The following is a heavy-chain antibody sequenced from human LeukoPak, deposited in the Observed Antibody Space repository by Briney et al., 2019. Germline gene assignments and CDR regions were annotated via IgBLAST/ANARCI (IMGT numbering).Heavy chain of an antibody. Sequence: PGGSLRLSCAASGFTFSSYEMNWVRQAPGKGLEWVSYISSSSSTIYYADSVKGRFTISRDNAKNSLYLQMNSLRAEDTAVYYCAAPLSSGSYSSDYWGQGTLVTVSS. CDR1: GFTFSSYE. J-gene: IGHJ4*02. CDR3: AAPLSSGSYSSDY. CDR2: ISSSSSTI. D-gene: IGHD3-10*01. V-gene: IGHV3-48*03.